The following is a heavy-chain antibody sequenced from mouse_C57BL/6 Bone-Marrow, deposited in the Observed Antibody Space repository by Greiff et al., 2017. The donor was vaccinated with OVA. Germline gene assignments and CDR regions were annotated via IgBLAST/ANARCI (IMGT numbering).Heavy chain of an antibody. J-gene: IGHJ2*01. Sequence: VQLKQPGAELVKPGASVKMSCKASGYTFTSYWITWVKQRPGQGLEWIGDIYPGSGSTNYNEKFKSKATLTVDTSSSTAYMQLSSLTSEDSAVYYCARFITTVVADYWGQGTTLTVSS. CDR3: ARFITTVVADY. D-gene: IGHD1-1*01. CDR1: GYTFTSYW. V-gene: IGHV1-55*01. CDR2: IYPGSGST.